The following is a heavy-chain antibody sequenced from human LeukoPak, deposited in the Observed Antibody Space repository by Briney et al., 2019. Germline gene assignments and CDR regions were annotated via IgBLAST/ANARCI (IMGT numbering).Heavy chain of an antibody. CDR1: GFTLGDYA. D-gene: IGHD3-3*01. Sequence: QTGGSLRLSCAASGFTLGDYAMSWVRQAPGKGLEWVSAISGSGVSTYYADSVKGRFTISRDNPRNTLYLQMNSLRGEDTAVYYCAKDPPPFWSDYYFDSWGQGTLVTVSS. CDR3: AKDPPPFWSDYYFDS. CDR2: ISGSGVST. J-gene: IGHJ4*02. V-gene: IGHV3-23*01.